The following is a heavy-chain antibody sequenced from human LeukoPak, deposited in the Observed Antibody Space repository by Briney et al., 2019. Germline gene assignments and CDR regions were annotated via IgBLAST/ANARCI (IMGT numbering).Heavy chain of an antibody. CDR3: ARDYGDY. CDR1: GFTFSSYA. CDR2: ISYDGSNK. J-gene: IGHJ4*02. V-gene: IGHV3-30*04. D-gene: IGHD3-16*01. Sequence: GGSLRLSCAASGFTFSSYAMHWVRQAPGKGLEWVAVISYDGSNKYYADSVKGRFTISRDNSENTLYLQMNSLRAEDTAVYYCARDYGDYWGQGTLVTVSS.